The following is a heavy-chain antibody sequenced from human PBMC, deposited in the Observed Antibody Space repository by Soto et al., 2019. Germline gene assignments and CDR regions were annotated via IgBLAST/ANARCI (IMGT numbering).Heavy chain of an antibody. Sequence: EVQLLESGGGLVQPGGSLRLSCAASGFTFSSYAMSWVRQAPGKGLEWVSAISGSGGSTYYADSVKGRFTISRDNSKNTLYLQMNSLRAEDTAVYYCAKAGYNWNDLYYYGMDVWGKGTTVTVSS. D-gene: IGHD1-20*01. CDR1: GFTFSSYA. V-gene: IGHV3-23*01. CDR3: AKAGYNWNDLYYYGMDV. J-gene: IGHJ6*04. CDR2: ISGSGGST.